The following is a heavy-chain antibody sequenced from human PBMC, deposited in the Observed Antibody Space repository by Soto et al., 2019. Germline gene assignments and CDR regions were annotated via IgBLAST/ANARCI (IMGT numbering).Heavy chain of an antibody. J-gene: IGHJ6*02. Sequence: SETLSLTCTVSGGSVSSSSYYWGWVRQPPGKGLEWIGSIYYSGSTYHNPSLKSRVTISVDKSNNQFFLKLMSLSAADTAVYYCARHPGMDVWGQGTTVTVSS. CDR1: GGSVSSSSYY. CDR3: ARHPGMDV. CDR2: IYYSGST. V-gene: IGHV4-39*01.